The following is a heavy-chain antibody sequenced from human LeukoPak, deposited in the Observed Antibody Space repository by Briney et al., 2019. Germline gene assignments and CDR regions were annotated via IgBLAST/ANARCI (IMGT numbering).Heavy chain of an antibody. CDR1: GLTFSSYA. D-gene: IGHD6-6*01. CDR2: ISGSGGST. CDR3: AKVYSSSSRGFDY. V-gene: IGHV3-23*01. J-gene: IGHJ4*02. Sequence: GGSLRLSCAASGLTFSSYAMGWVRQAPGKGLEWVSAISGSGGSTYYADSVKGRFTISRDNSKDTLYLQMNSLRAEDTAVYYCAKVYSSSSRGFDYWGQGTLVTVSS.